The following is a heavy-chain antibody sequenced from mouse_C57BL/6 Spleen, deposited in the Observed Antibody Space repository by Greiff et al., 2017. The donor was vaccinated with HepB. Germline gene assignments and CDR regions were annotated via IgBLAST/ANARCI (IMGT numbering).Heavy chain of an antibody. CDR2: INPSSGYT. D-gene: IGHD2-5*01. J-gene: IGHJ3*01. V-gene: IGHV1-4*01. CDR1: GYTFTSYT. Sequence: VQLQQSGAELARPGASVKMSCKASGYTFTSYTMHRVKQRPGQGLEWIGYINPSSGYTKYNQKFKDKATLTADKSSSTAYMQLSSLTSEDSAVYYCAYSNPWFAYWGQGTLVTVSA. CDR3: AYSNPWFAY.